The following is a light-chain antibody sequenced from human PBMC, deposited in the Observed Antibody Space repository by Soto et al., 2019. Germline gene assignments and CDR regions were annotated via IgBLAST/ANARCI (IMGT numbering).Light chain of an antibody. J-gene: IGKJ4*01. CDR2: GAS. V-gene: IGKV3-15*01. CDR1: QSVGRN. Sequence: EIVVTQSPATLSVSPGERVTLSCRASQSVGRNLAWYQQKPGQAPRLLIYGASTRATGIPARFTGSGSGTDFTLTISRLEPEDFAVYYCRQYGRSLGFAFGGGTKVDIK. CDR3: RQYGRSLGFA.